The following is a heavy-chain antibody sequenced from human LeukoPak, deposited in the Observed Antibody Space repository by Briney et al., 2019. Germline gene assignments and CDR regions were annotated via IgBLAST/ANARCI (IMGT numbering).Heavy chain of an antibody. CDR1: GGTFSSYA. CDR2: IIPIFGTA. V-gene: IGHV1-69*13. D-gene: IGHD3-3*01. CDR3: ARELRNDFWSGYFVY. Sequence: SVKVSCKASGGTFSSYAISWVRQAPGQGLEWMGGIIPIFGTANYAQKFQGRVTITADESTSTAYMELSSLRSEDTAAYYCARELRNDFWSGYFVYWGQGTLVTVSS. J-gene: IGHJ4*02.